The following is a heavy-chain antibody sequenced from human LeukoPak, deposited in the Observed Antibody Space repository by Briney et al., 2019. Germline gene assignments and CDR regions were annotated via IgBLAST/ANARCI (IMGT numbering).Heavy chain of an antibody. Sequence: SETLSLTCTVSGGSISSSSYYWGWIRQPPGKGLEWIGRIYYSGRTYYNPSLKSRVTISVDTSKNQFSLRLSSVTAADTAVYYCTTIEYSSSIVYWGQGTLVTVSS. J-gene: IGHJ4*02. D-gene: IGHD6-6*01. CDR1: GGSISSSSYY. V-gene: IGHV4-39*07. CDR2: IYYSGRT. CDR3: TTIEYSSSIVY.